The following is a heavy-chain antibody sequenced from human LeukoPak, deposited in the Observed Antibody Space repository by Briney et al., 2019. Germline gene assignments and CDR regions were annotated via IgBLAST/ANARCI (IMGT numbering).Heavy chain of an antibody. V-gene: IGHV3-30-3*01. Sequence: GGSLRLSCAASGFPFNSYPIHWVRQAPGKRLEWVAVISYDGINKYYADSVKGRFTISRDNSKNTLYLQMNSLRAEDTAVYYCARVLSSASYDGFDIWGQGTMGTVSA. J-gene: IGHJ3*02. D-gene: IGHD3-22*01. CDR3: ARVLSSASYDGFDI. CDR1: GFPFNSYP. CDR2: ISYDGINK.